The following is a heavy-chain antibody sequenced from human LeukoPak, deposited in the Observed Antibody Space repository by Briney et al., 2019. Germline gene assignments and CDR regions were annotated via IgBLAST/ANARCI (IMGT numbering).Heavy chain of an antibody. V-gene: IGHV4-30-2*01. Sequence: PSQTLSLTCTVSGGSISSGGYYWSWIRQPPGKGLEWIGYIYHSGSTYYNPSLKSRVTISVDRSKNQFSLKLSSVTAADTAVYYCARGDRIAAADSWGQGTLVTVSS. CDR2: IYHSGST. CDR1: GGSISSGGYY. D-gene: IGHD6-13*01. CDR3: ARGDRIAAADS. J-gene: IGHJ5*02.